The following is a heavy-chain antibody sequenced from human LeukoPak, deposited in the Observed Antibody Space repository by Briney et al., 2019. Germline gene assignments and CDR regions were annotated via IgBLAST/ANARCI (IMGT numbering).Heavy chain of an antibody. J-gene: IGHJ4*02. V-gene: IGHV3-7*01. CDR2: IKADGSEK. CDR3: VRDGYKGYSDY. CDR1: GFTFSSYW. Sequence: PGGSLSLSCAASGFTFSSYWMSWVRQAPGKGLEWVANIKADGSEKYYVDSVKGRFTISRDNAKDSLYLQMNSLRAEDAAVYYCVRDGYKGYSDYWGQGTLVTVSS. D-gene: IGHD5-24*01.